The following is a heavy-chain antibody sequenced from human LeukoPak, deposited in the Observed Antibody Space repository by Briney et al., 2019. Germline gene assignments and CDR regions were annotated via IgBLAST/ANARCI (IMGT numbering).Heavy chain of an antibody. Sequence: GGSLRLSCAASGFTFSSYGMHWVRQAPGKGLEWVAVISYDGSNKYYADSVKGQFTISRDNSKNTLYLQMNSLRAEDTAVYYCAKDGSKSYDSSGYYPPFDYWGQGTLVTVSS. J-gene: IGHJ4*02. CDR3: AKDGSKSYDSSGYYPPFDY. CDR2: ISYDGSNK. CDR1: GFTFSSYG. V-gene: IGHV3-30*18. D-gene: IGHD3-22*01.